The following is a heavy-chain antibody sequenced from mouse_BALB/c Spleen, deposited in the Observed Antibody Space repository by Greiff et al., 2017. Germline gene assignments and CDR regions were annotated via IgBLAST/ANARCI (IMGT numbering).Heavy chain of an antibody. J-gene: IGHJ2*01. Sequence: QVQLQQSGAELVRPGSSVKISCKASGYAFSSYWMHWVKQRPGQGLEWIGQIYPGDGATNYNGKFKGKATMTADKSSSTAYMQLSSLTSEDSAVYFCARYGNYLDYWGQGTTLTVSA. CDR3: ARYGNYLDY. CDR1: GYAFSSYW. V-gene: IGHV1-80*01. CDR2: IYPGDGAT. D-gene: IGHD2-1*01.